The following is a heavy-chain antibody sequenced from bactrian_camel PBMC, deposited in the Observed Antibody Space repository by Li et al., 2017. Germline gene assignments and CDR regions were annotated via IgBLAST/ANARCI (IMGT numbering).Heavy chain of an antibody. CDR1: GSDDYFNC. Sequence: HVQLVESGGGSVQAGGSLRLSCAITGSDDYFNCLGWFRQAPGKERESVASTDVAYRGGSTWYSDSVDGRFTISKDNDENTVYLQMNSLRPEDTGMYYCAAEYEFGACSRNPDGLDYWGKGTQVTVS. J-gene: IGHJ7*01. V-gene: IGHV3S54*01. D-gene: IGHD1*01. CDR2: TDVAYRGGST.